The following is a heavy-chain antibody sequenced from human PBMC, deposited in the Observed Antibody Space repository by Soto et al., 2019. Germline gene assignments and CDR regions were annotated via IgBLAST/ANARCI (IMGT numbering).Heavy chain of an antibody. V-gene: IGHV4-59*08. D-gene: IGHD3-16*02. CDR3: ARGGAFGGVIVDYYYYYMDV. J-gene: IGHJ6*03. CDR2: IYYSGST. Sequence: SETLSLTCTVSGGSISSYYWSWIRQPPGKGLEWIGYIYYSGSTNYNPSLKSRVTISVDTSKNQFSLKLSSVTAADTAVYYCARGGAFGGVIVDYYYYYMDVWGKGTTVTVSS. CDR1: GGSISSYY.